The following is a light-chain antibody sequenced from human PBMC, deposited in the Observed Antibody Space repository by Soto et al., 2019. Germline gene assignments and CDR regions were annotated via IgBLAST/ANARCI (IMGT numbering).Light chain of an antibody. CDR1: QSVTTF. CDR2: DAS. V-gene: IGKV3-11*01. Sequence: EIVLTQSPVTLSLSPGERATLSCRASQSVTTFLAWYQQKPGQAPRLLIYDASKRATGIPARFSGSGSGTDFTLTISSREPEDFAVYYWQQRTNSPLTFGGGTKVEIK. CDR3: QQRTNSPLT. J-gene: IGKJ4*01.